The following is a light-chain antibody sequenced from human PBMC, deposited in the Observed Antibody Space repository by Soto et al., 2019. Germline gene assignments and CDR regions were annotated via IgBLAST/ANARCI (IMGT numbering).Light chain of an antibody. V-gene: IGLV2-14*01. CDR1: SSDVGGYNY. CDR2: EVS. Sequence: QSALTQPASVSGSPGQSLTISCTGTSSDVGGYNYVSWYQQYPGKVPKLMIYEVSNRPSGVSSRFSGSKSGDTASLTISGLQPEDEADYYCSSYTSSSTLVFGTGTKLTFL. CDR3: SSYTSSSTLV. J-gene: IGLJ1*01.